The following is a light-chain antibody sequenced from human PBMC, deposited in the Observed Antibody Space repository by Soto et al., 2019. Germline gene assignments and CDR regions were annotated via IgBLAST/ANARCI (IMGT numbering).Light chain of an antibody. CDR1: SSDVGSYNL. CDR2: DVS. J-gene: IGLJ1*01. CDR3: LSCTSANTYV. V-gene: IGLV2-14*02. Sequence: QSALTQPASVSGSPGQSVTISCTGTSSDVGSYNLVSWYQQHPGKVPKLMIYDVSNRPSGVPNRFSGSKSGNTASLTISGLQTEDEADYYCLSCTSANTYVFGTGTKVTVL.